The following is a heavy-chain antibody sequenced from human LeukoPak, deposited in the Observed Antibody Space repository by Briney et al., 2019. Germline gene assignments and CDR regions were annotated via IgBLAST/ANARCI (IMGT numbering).Heavy chain of an antibody. CDR3: AKTFYDILTGYYRGRDY. CDR1: GGTFSSYA. V-gene: IGHV1-69*04. Sequence: SVKVSCKASGGTFSSYAISWVRQAPGQGLEWMGRIIPILGIANYAQKFQGRVTITADKSTSTAYMELSSLRSEDTAVYYCAKTFYDILTGYYRGRDYWGQGTLVTVSS. J-gene: IGHJ4*02. CDR2: IIPILGIA. D-gene: IGHD3-9*01.